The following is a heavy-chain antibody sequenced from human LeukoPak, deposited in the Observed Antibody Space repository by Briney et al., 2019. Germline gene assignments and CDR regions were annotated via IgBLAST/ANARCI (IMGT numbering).Heavy chain of an antibody. CDR2: IYTSGST. CDR3: ARDRFGELLVDY. CDR1: GGSTSSGSYY. D-gene: IGHD3-10*01. Sequence: SQTLSLTCTVSGGSTSSGSYYWSWIRQPAWKGLEWIGRIYTSGSTNYNPSLKSRVTISVDTSKNQFSLKLSSVTAADTAVYYCARDRFGELLVDYWGQGTLVTVSS. J-gene: IGHJ4*02. V-gene: IGHV4-61*02.